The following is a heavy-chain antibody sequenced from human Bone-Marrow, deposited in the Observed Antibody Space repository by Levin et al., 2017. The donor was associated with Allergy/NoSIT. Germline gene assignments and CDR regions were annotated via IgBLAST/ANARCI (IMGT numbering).Heavy chain of an antibody. J-gene: IGHJ4*02. V-gene: IGHV3-33*01. CDR3: ARPLERDASKYYYGSGSYYKKWENFDY. D-gene: IGHD3-10*01. CDR1: GFTFSSYG. Sequence: GGSLRLSCAASGFTFSSYGMHWVRQAPGKGLEWVAVIWYDGSNKYYADSVKGRFTISRDNSKNTLYLQMNSLRAEDTAVYYCARPLERDASKYYYGSGSYYKKWENFDYWGQGTLVTVSS. CDR2: IWYDGSNK.